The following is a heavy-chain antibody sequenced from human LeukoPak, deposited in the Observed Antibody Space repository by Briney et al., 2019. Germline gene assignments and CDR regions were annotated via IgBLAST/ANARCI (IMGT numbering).Heavy chain of an antibody. CDR3: AKAPEQWLLQPYYFDY. CDR2: ISGSGGST. J-gene: IGHJ4*02. V-gene: IGHV3-23*01. D-gene: IGHD6-19*01. CDR1: GFTFSSYA. Sequence: PGGSLRLSCAASGFTFSSYAMSWVRQAPGQGLEWVSAISGSGGSTYYADSVKGRFTISRDNSKNTLYLQMNSLRAEDTAVYYCAKAPEQWLLQPYYFDYWGQGTLVTVSS.